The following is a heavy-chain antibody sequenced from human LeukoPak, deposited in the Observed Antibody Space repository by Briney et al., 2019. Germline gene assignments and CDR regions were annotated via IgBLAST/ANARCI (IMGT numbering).Heavy chain of an antibody. Sequence: SETLSLTCTVSGGSISSYYWSWIRQPPGKGLEWIGSIYHGGSTFYNPSLKSRVTISEDTSKNQFSLRLTSATAADTAVYYCARLAYYYDSSGYSEGPYYFDYWGQGTLVTVSS. V-gene: IGHV4-59*08. CDR3: ARLAYYYDSSGYSEGPYYFDY. CDR2: IYHGGST. CDR1: GGSISSYY. J-gene: IGHJ4*02. D-gene: IGHD3-22*01.